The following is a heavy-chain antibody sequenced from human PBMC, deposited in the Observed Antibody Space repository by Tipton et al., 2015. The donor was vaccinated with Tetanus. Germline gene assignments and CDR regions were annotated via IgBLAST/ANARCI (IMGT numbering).Heavy chain of an antibody. CDR3: ARHFNSYSSYMDV. Sequence: TLSLTCTVSGGSINNNNGFWGWIRQPPGKGLEWIASIHYTGSTYYNPSLKSRVSIFVDTSKNQFSLELTSVTAADTAVYYCARHFNSYSSYMDVWGKGTTVTVSS. CDR1: GGSINNNNGF. J-gene: IGHJ6*03. V-gene: IGHV4-39*01. CDR2: IHYTGST.